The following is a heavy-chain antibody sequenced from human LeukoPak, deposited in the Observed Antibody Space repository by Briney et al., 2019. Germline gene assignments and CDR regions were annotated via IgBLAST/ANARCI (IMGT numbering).Heavy chain of an antibody. CDR2: ISSSGSTI. J-gene: IGHJ3*02. CDR1: GFTFSDYY. CDR3: ARAPPGWELDAFDI. Sequence: GGSLRLSCAASGFTFSDYYMSWIRQAPGKGLEWVSYISSSGSTIYYADSVKGRFTISRDNAKNSLYLQMNSPRAEDTAVYYCARAPPGWELDAFDIWGQGTMVTVSS. D-gene: IGHD1-26*01. V-gene: IGHV3-11*01.